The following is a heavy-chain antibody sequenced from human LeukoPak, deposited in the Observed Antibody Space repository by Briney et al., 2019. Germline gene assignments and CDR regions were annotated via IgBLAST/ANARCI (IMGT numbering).Heavy chain of an antibody. J-gene: IGHJ4*02. D-gene: IGHD3-9*01. CDR1: GYTFTSYG. Sequence: GASVKVSCKASGYTFTSYGISWVRQAPGQGLEWMGWISPHNGNTDHAQKFQGRVIVTTDTSTSTAYMELRSLRSDDTAVYYCARVRLTGNLGRGFFDYWGQGTLVTVSS. CDR2: ISPHNGNT. CDR3: ARVRLTGNLGRGFFDY. V-gene: IGHV1-18*01.